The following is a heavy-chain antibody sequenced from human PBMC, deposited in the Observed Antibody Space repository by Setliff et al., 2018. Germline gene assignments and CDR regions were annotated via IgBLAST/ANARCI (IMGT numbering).Heavy chain of an antibody. Sequence: PSETLSLTCAVYGGSFSGYYWSWIRQPPGKGLEWIGEINHSGSTSYNPSLKSRVTISVDTSKNQFSLKLSSVTAADTAVYYCASRLRRIAAAGRRAFDIWGQGTMVTVSS. V-gene: IGHV4-34*01. CDR1: GGSFSGYY. J-gene: IGHJ3*02. D-gene: IGHD6-13*01. CDR3: ASRLRRIAAAGRRAFDI. CDR2: INHSGST.